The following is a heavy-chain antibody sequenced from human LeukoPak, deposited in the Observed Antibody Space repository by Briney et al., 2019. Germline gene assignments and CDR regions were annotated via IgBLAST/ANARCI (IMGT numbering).Heavy chain of an antibody. V-gene: IGHV3-23*01. CDR1: GFTFSSYA. CDR3: AKDLPGYCSSTSCPGTFDY. Sequence: PGGSLRLSCAASGFTFSSYAMSWVRQAPGKGLEWVSAISGSGGSTYYADSVKGRFTISRDNSKNTLYLQMNSLRAEDTAVYYCAKDLPGYCSSTSCPGTFDYRGQGTLVTVSS. J-gene: IGHJ4*02. D-gene: IGHD2-2*01. CDR2: ISGSGGST.